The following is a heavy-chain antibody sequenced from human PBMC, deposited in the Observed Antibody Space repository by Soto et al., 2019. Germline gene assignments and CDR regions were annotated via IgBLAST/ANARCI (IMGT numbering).Heavy chain of an antibody. D-gene: IGHD2-2*01. Sequence: SLRLSCAASGFTFDDYAMHWVRQAPGKGLEWVSGISWNSGSIGYADSVKGRFTISRDNAKNSLYLQMNSLRAEDTALYYCANSRLSSSTSFMDVWGKGTTVTVAS. J-gene: IGHJ6*04. CDR3: ANSRLSSSTSFMDV. CDR1: GFTFDDYA. V-gene: IGHV3-9*01. CDR2: ISWNSGSI.